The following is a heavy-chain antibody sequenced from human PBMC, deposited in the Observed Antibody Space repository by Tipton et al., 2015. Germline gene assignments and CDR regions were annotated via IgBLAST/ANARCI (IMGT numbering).Heavy chain of an antibody. V-gene: IGHV3-7*01. CDR1: GFTLSSYW. CDR2: IRQDGGQK. CDR3: ARDRWLHPNWFDR. J-gene: IGHJ5*02. Sequence: SLRLSCAASGFTLSSYWMSWVRQAPGKGLEWVANIRQDGGQKYYVDSVKGRFTISRDNAKNSVYLQMNSLRAEDTAVYYCARDRWLHPNWFDRWGQGTLVTVSS. D-gene: IGHD5-24*01.